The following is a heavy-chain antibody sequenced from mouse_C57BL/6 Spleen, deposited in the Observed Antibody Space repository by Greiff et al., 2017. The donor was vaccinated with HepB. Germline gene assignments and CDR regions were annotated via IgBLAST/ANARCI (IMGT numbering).Heavy chain of an antibody. CDR3: ARDGSSPYYAMDY. Sequence: VQLQQPGAELVRPGSSVKLSCKASGYTFTSYWMDWVKQRPGQGLEWIGNIYPSDSETHYNQKFKDKATLTVDKSSSTAYMQLSSLTSEDSAVYYCARDGSSPYYAMDYWGQGTSVTVSS. D-gene: IGHD1-1*01. J-gene: IGHJ4*01. CDR1: GYTFTSYW. V-gene: IGHV1-61*01. CDR2: IYPSDSET.